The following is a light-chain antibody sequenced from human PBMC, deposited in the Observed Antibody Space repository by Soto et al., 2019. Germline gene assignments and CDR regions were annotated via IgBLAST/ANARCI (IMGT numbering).Light chain of an antibody. CDR3: SSHTISSTLVL. CDR2: EVN. J-gene: IGLJ2*01. Sequence: QSALTQPASVSGSPGQSITISCTGTSSDVGGYNYVSWYQQHPGKAPKLMIYEVNIRPSGVSNRFSGSKSGNTASLTISGLQAEDEADYFCSSHTISSTLVLFGGGTKVTVL. V-gene: IGLV2-14*01. CDR1: SSDVGGYNY.